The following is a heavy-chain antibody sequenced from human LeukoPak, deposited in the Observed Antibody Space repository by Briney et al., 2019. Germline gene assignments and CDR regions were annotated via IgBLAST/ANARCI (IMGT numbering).Heavy chain of an antibody. CDR1: RFSFSSYG. D-gene: IGHD3-22*01. CDR2: IRYDGSNE. J-gene: IGHJ4*02. Sequence: GSLRLSCAASRFSFSSYGMNWVRQAPGKGLEWVAFIRYDGSNEFYADSVKGRFTISRDNSKNTLSLQMKSLRAEDTAVYYCAKESESYDSSGSTFDYWGQGTLVTVSS. V-gene: IGHV3-30*02. CDR3: AKESESYDSSGSTFDY.